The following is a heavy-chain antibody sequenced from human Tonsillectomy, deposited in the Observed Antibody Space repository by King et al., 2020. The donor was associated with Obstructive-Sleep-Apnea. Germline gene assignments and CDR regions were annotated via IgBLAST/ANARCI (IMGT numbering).Heavy chain of an antibody. J-gene: IGHJ4*02. D-gene: IGHD2-15*01. CDR2: LSGSGGGT. V-gene: IGHV3-23*04. CDR1: GFTFSNFA. Sequence: VQLVESGGGLVQPGGSLRLSCAASGFTFSNFAMSWVRQAPGKGLEWVSGLSGSGGGTYYANSVKGRFTISRDNSKNTLFLQMNSLRAEDTAVYYCAKDSSFPPILRYYFDYWGQGTLVTVSS. CDR3: AKDSSFPPILRYYFDY.